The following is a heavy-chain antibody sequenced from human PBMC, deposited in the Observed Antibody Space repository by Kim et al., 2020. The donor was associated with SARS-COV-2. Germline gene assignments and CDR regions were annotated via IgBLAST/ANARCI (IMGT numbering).Heavy chain of an antibody. V-gene: IGHV4-59*01. Sequence: SETLSLTCTVSGGSISSYYWSWIRQPPGKGLEWIGYIYYSGSTNYNPSLKSRVTISVDTSKNQFSLKLSSVTAADTAVYYCARGGSYNWFDPWGQGTLVTVSS. CDR2: IYYSGST. D-gene: IGHD1-26*01. CDR1: GGSISSYY. J-gene: IGHJ5*02. CDR3: ARGGSYNWFDP.